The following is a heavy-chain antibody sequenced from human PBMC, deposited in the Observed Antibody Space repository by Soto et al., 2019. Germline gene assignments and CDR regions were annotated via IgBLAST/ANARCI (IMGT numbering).Heavy chain of an antibody. Sequence: GESLKISCKASGYSFTTYWIGWVRQMPGKGLEWMGIIYPGDSDTRYSPSIQARDTISADKSISTAYLQWSSLRAEDTAVYYCARDLTNISRSWHGTDNYYYGMDVWGQGTTVTVSS. J-gene: IGHJ6*02. V-gene: IGHV5-51*01. D-gene: IGHD3-3*02. CDR2: IYPGDSDT. CDR3: ARDLTNISRSWHGTDNYYYGMDV. CDR1: GYSFTTYW.